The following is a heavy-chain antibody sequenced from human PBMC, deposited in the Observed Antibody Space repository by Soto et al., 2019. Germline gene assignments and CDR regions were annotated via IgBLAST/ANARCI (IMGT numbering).Heavy chain of an antibody. V-gene: IGHV3-74*01. D-gene: IGHD3-16*01. CDR2: TNEDGSII. J-gene: IGHJ4*02. CDR3: PGDIGGRGGY. CDR1: GFTFSSYW. Sequence: EVQLVESGGGLVQPGGSLRLSCAASGFTFSSYWMHWVRQAPGKGLVWVSRTNEDGSIINYADSVKGRFTISRDNAKNTLYLEMKSRRVEDRAVYYCPGDIGGRGGYWGPGTLVTVSS.